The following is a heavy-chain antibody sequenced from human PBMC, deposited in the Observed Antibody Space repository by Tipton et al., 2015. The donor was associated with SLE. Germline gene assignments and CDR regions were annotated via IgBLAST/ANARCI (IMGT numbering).Heavy chain of an antibody. Sequence: TLSLTCTVSGGSISSSSYYWGWIRQPPGKGLEWIGSIYYSGSTYYNPSLKSRVTISVDTSKNQFSLKLSSVTAADTAVYYCARGYRSSRPSYYLDYWGQGTLVTVSS. V-gene: IGHV4-39*07. CDR1: GGSISSSSYY. CDR2: IYYSGST. J-gene: IGHJ4*02. D-gene: IGHD6-6*01. CDR3: ARGYRSSRPSYYLDY.